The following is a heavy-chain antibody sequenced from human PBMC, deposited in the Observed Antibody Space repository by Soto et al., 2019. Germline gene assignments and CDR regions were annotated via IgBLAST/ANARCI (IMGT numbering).Heavy chain of an antibody. CDR3: AAVGYGSGSYYSPYYYYYGMDV. CDR2: IVVGSGNT. D-gene: IGHD3-10*01. Sequence: SVKVSCKASGFTFTSSAVQWVRQARGQRLEWIGWIVVGSGNTNYAQKFQERVTITRDMSTSTAYMELSSLRSEDTAVYYCAAVGYGSGSYYSPYYYYYGMDVWGQGATVTVSS. J-gene: IGHJ6*02. CDR1: GFTFTSSA. V-gene: IGHV1-58*01.